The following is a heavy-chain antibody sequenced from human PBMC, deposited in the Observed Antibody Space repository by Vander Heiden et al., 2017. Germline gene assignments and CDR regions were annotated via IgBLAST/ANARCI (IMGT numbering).Heavy chain of an antibody. D-gene: IGHD2-21*02. CDR1: GGPFSSFA. CDR3: ARVFHCGGDCYRQDWAYYYNDMDV. Sequence: QVQLVQSGAEGKKPGSSVKVSCKASGGPFSSFAINWVRQAPGQGLEWMGGIIPITGTARYAQKFQGRVTITADDSTSTAYVEVSSLRSEDTAVYYCARVFHCGGDCYRQDWAYYYNDMDVWGQGTTVTVS. CDR2: IIPITGTA. V-gene: IGHV1-69*01. J-gene: IGHJ6*02.